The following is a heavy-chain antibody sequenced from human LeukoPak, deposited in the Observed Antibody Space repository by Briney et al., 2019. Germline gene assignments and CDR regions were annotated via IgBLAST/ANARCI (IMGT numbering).Heavy chain of an antibody. CDR1: GGTFSSYA. D-gene: IGHD1-14*01. V-gene: IGHV1-69*06. Sequence: GASVKVSCKASGGTFSSYAISWVRQAPGQGLEWMGGIIPIFGTANYAQKFQGRVTITADKSTSTAYMELSSLRSEDTAVYYCARETPNRYNWNHTPVDYWGQGTLVTVSS. CDR2: IIPIFGTA. CDR3: ARETPNRYNWNHTPVDY. J-gene: IGHJ4*02.